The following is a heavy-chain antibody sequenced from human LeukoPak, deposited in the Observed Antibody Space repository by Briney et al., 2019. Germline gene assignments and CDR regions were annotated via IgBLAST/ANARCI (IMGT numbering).Heavy chain of an antibody. CDR2: IYSGGST. D-gene: IGHD3-3*01. CDR3: ARVVPSITIFGVAPGWFDP. Sequence: PGGSLRLSCAASGFTVSSNYMSWVRQAPGKGLEWVSVIYSGGSTYYADSVKGRFTISRDNSKNTLYLQMNSLRAEDTAVYYCARVVPSITIFGVAPGWFDPWGQGTLVTVSS. V-gene: IGHV3-53*01. J-gene: IGHJ5*02. CDR1: GFTVSSNY.